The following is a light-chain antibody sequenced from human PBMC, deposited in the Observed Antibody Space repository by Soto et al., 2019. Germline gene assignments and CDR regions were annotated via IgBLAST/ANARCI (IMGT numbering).Light chain of an antibody. Sequence: DIQMTQSPSSLSAFVGDRVTITCRASQGISNYLAWYQQKPGKVPNLLIYAASTLQSGVPSRFSGSGSGTDFTLTISSRQTEDVATYYCQKYNSAPPFTFGPGTKVDIK. CDR2: AAS. CDR3: QKYNSAPPFT. J-gene: IGKJ3*01. V-gene: IGKV1-27*01. CDR1: QGISNY.